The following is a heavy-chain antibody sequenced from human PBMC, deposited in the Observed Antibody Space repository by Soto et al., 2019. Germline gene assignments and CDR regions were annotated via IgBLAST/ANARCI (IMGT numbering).Heavy chain of an antibody. Sequence: SETLSLTCTVSGVSISGSRYYWSWSRQPAGKGLEWIGRIYTSGSTNYNPSLKSRVTMSLDTSKNQFSLKLTPVTAADTALYYCARGNCSSPNCYSFSGCYGMDVWGQGTTVTVS. CDR2: IYTSGST. D-gene: IGHD2-2*01. V-gene: IGHV4-61*02. J-gene: IGHJ6*02. CDR1: GVSISGSRYY. CDR3: ARGNCSSPNCYSFSGCYGMDV.